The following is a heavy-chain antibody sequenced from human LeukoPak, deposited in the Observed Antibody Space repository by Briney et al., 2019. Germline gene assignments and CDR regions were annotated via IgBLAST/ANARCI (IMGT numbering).Heavy chain of an antibody. CDR1: GGSISSGSYY. J-gene: IGHJ6*03. CDR2: FYTSGGT. Sequence: SETLSLTCTVSGGSISSGSYYWSWIRQPAGKGLEWIGRFYTSGGTNYNPSLKSRVTISVDTSMNQFSLKLSSVTAADTAVYYCARCTTGYYYYYMDVWGKGTTVTVSS. V-gene: IGHV4-61*02. CDR3: ARCTTGYYYYYMDV. D-gene: IGHD1-1*01.